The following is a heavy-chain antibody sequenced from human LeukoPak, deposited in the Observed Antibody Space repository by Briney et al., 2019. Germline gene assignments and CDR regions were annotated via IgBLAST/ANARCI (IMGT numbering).Heavy chain of an antibody. V-gene: IGHV1-2*02. CDR3: ARGEAPEDK. Sequence: VASVKVSSKASGDTFTGYYMPWVRQAPGLGLEWMGWINPHTGDTYHAQKFQGRVTMTSDASVNTAYMQLSRLKSDDTAIYYCARGEAPEDKWGQGTLVTVSS. CDR2: INPHTGDT. J-gene: IGHJ4*02. CDR1: GDTFTGYY.